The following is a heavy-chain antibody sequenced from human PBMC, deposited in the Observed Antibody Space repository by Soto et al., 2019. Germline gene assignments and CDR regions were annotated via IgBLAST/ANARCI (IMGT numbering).Heavy chain of an antibody. J-gene: IGHJ4*02. D-gene: IGHD4-17*01. CDR2: IYYSGST. Sequence: SETLSLTCTVSGGSISSYYWSWLRQPPGKGLEWIGYIYYSGSTDYNPSLKSRVTISVDTSKNQFSLKLSSVTAADTAVYCCERGGPTVTTLVDYWGQGTLVTVSS. CDR3: ERGGPTVTTLVDY. V-gene: IGHV4-59*01. CDR1: GGSISSYY.